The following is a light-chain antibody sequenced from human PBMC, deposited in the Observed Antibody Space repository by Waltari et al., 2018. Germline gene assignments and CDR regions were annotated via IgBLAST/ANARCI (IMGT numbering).Light chain of an antibody. J-gene: IGKJ1*01. CDR3: QQYYTPPWT. Sequence: DIVMTQSPDSLAVSLGERATIHCKSSQSVLYSSNNKNYLAWFQQKPGQPPKLLIYWASTRESGVPDRFSGSGSETGFTLTISSLQAEDVAVYFCQQYYTPPWTFGQGTKVEIK. CDR2: WAS. V-gene: IGKV4-1*01. CDR1: QSVLYSSNNKNY.